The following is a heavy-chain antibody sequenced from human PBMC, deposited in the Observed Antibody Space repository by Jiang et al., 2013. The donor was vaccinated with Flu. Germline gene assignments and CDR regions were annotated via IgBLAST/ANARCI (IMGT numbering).Heavy chain of an antibody. Sequence: SVSSNSAAWNWIRQSPSRGLEWLGRTYYRSKWYNDYAVSVKSRITINPDTSKNQFSLQLNSVTPEDTAVYYCAGGLGYCSGGSCYTNWFDPWGQGTLVTVSS. CDR1: SVSSNSAA. CDR3: AGGLGYCSGGSCYTNWFDP. CDR2: TYYRSKWYN. V-gene: IGHV6-1*01. D-gene: IGHD2-15*01. J-gene: IGHJ5*02.